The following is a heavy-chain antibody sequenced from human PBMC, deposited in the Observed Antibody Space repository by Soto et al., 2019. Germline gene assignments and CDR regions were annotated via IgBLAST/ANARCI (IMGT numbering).Heavy chain of an antibody. CDR3: ARVYDYIWGSSSDAFDI. CDR1: GGSISSYY. D-gene: IGHD3-16*01. CDR2: IYYSGST. J-gene: IGHJ3*02. Sequence: SSETLSLTCTVSGGSISSYYWSWIRQPPGKGLEWIGYIYYSGSTNYNPSLKSRVTISVDTSKNQFSLKLSSVTAADTAVYYCARVYDYIWGSSSDAFDIWGQGTMVTVSS. V-gene: IGHV4-59*01.